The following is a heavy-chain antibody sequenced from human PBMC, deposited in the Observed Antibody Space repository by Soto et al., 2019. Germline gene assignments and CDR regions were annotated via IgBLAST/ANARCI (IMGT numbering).Heavy chain of an antibody. CDR1: GFSLSTTAMC. V-gene: IGHV2-70*11. J-gene: IGHJ4*02. Sequence: VSGPTLVNPTQTLTLTCTFSGFSLSTTAMCVSWIRQPPGKALEWLARIDWDDDKYYNTSLKTRLTISKDTSKNQVVLTVTNMDPVDTATYYCARIQHGSDSFDYWGPGTLVTVSS. CDR3: ARIQHGSDSFDY. D-gene: IGHD2-21*02. CDR2: IDWDDDK.